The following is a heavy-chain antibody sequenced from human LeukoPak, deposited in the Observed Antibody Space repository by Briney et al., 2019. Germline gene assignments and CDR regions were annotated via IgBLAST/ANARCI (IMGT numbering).Heavy chain of an antibody. J-gene: IGHJ6*02. CDR3: ARVLTRYYYYGMDV. CDR2: IIPIFGTA. V-gene: IGHV1-69*01. Sequence: GGSLRLSRAVSGFTFSSFAMSWVRQAPGQGLEWMGGIIPIFGTANYAQKFQGRVTITADESTSTAYMELSSLRSEDTAVYYCARVLTRYYYYGMDVWGQGTTVTVSS. CDR1: GFTFSSFA.